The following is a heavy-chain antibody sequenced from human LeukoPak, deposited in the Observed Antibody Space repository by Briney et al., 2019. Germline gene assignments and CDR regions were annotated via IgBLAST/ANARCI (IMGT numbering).Heavy chain of an antibody. D-gene: IGHD3-10*01. V-gene: IGHV1-3*01. CDR2: INAGNGNT. Sequence: ASVKVSCKASGYTFTSYAMHWVRQAPGQRLEWMGWINAGNGNTKYSQKFQGRVTITRDTSASTAYMELSSLRSEDTAVYYCARDPITMVRGGQNWFGPWGQGTLVTVSS. CDR3: ARDPITMVRGGQNWFGP. J-gene: IGHJ5*02. CDR1: GYTFTSYA.